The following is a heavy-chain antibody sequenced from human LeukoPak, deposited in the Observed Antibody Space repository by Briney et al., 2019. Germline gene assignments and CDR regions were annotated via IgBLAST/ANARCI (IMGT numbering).Heavy chain of an antibody. D-gene: IGHD1-1*01. CDR2: ISGSGGNT. V-gene: IGHV3-23*01. CDR1: GFTSTSNP. Sequence: GGSLRLSCVGSGFTSTSNPLSWVRQAPGNGLEWVSAISGSGGNTYYGDSVRGRFTISRDNSKNTLYLQMNSLRADDTAVYYCATTKPARRYFDYWGQGTLVTVSS. J-gene: IGHJ4*02. CDR3: ATTKPARRYFDY.